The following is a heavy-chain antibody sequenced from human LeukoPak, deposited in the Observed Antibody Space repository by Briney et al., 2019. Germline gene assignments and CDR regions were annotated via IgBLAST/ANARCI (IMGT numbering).Heavy chain of an antibody. V-gene: IGHV4-39*01. Sequence: SETLSLTCTVSGGSISSSSYYWGWIRQPPGKGLEWIGTIYYSGSTYYNPSLKSRVTISVDTSKNQFSPKLSSVTAADTAVYYCAGRPLNYYDSSGYLLTFFDYWGQGTLVTVSS. CDR2: IYYSGST. CDR1: GGSISSSSYY. D-gene: IGHD3-22*01. J-gene: IGHJ4*02. CDR3: AGRPLNYYDSSGYLLTFFDY.